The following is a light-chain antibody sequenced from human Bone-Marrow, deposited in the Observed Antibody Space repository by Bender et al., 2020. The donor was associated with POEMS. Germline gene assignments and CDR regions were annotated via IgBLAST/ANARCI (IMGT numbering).Light chain of an antibody. Sequence: QSALTQPASVSGSPGQSITISCTGATSNIGGYNLVSWYQQHPANPPKLFIYEGDRRPSGVSDRFSGSQSGDTASLTIFGLQGDDEADYFCCSYSGSSTFVAFGGGTKLTVL. V-gene: IGLV2-23*03. CDR3: CSYSGSSTFVA. J-gene: IGLJ2*01. CDR2: EGD. CDR1: TSNIGGYNL.